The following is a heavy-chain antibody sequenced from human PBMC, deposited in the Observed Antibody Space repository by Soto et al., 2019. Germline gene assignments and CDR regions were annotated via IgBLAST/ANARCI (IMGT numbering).Heavy chain of an antibody. Sequence: GESLKISCKGSGYSFISYKIAWVRQMPGKGLEWMGIIYPGDSVTRYSPSFQGQVTISADKSTSTAYLQWSSLKASDTAMYYCARHATYYDILSGYYFDYWGQGTLVTDSS. J-gene: IGHJ4*02. CDR3: ARHATYYDILSGYYFDY. V-gene: IGHV5-51*01. CDR2: IYPGDSVT. CDR1: GYSFISYK. D-gene: IGHD3-9*01.